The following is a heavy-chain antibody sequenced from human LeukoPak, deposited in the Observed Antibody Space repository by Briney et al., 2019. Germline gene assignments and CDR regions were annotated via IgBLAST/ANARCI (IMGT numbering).Heavy chain of an antibody. D-gene: IGHD2-2*01. Sequence: PGGSLRLSCAASGFTFSNYWLHWVRQAPGKGLVWVSRINTDGSDTSYADSVKGRFTISRDNAKNTLYLQMSSLRAEDTAVHYCARVESGSCSNTRCRNIDYWGQGTLVTVSS. CDR2: INTDGSDT. J-gene: IGHJ4*02. CDR1: GFTFSNYW. V-gene: IGHV3-74*01. CDR3: ARVESGSCSNTRCRNIDY.